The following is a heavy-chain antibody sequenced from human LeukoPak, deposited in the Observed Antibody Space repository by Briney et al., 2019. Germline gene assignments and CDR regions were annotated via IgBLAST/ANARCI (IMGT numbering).Heavy chain of an antibody. Sequence: GGSLRLSCAASGFTFSSYAMSWVRQAPGKGLEWVSAISGSGGSTYYADSVKGRFTIFRDNSKNTLYLQMNSLRAEDTAVYYCAKDPRWSGSYYFDYWGQGTLVTVSS. CDR3: AKDPRWSGSYYFDY. CDR2: ISGSGGST. CDR1: GFTFSSYA. J-gene: IGHJ4*02. D-gene: IGHD1-26*01. V-gene: IGHV3-23*01.